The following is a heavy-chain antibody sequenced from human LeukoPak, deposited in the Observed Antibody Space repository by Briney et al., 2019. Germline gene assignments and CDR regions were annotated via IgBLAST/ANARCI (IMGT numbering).Heavy chain of an antibody. CDR1: GGSISSYY. V-gene: IGHV4-59*08. CDR2: IYYSGST. CDR3: ARYVRGYSYGSSFQH. Sequence: NASETLSLTCTVSGGSISSYYWSWIRQPPGKGLEWIGYIYYSGSTNYNPSLKSRVTISVDTSKNQFSLKLSSVTAADTAVYYCARYVRGYSYGSSFQHWGQGTLVTVSS. D-gene: IGHD5-18*01. J-gene: IGHJ1*01.